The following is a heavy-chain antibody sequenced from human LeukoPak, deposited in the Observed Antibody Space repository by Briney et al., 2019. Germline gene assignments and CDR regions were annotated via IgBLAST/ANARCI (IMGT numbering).Heavy chain of an antibody. D-gene: IGHD5-18*01. V-gene: IGHV1-69*06. CDR1: GGTFSSYA. CDR3: ARDTAMVWTPNY. J-gene: IGHJ4*02. CDR2: IIPIFGTA. Sequence: ASVKVSCKASGGTFSSYAISWVRQAPGQGLEWMGGIIPIFGTANYAQKFQGRVTITADKSTSTAYMELSSLRSEDTAVYYCARDTAMVWTPNYWGQGTLVTVSS.